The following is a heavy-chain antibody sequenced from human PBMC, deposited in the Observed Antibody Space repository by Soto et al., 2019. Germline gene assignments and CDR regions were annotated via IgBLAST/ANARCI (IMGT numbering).Heavy chain of an antibody. V-gene: IGHV4-31*03. Sequence: SETLSLTCTVSGGSISSGGYYWSWIRQHPGKGLEWIGYIYYSGSTYYNPSLKSRVTISVDTSKNQFSLKLSSVTAADTAVYYCARHKGPGRNSSIAARPVYYYMDVWGKGTTVTVSS. J-gene: IGHJ6*03. D-gene: IGHD6-6*01. CDR1: GGSISSGGYY. CDR2: IYYSGST. CDR3: ARHKGPGRNSSIAARPVYYYMDV.